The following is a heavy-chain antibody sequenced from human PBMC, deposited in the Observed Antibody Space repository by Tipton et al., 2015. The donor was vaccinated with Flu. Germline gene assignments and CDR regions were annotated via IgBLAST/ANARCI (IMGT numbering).Heavy chain of an antibody. CDR2: LYYTGST. CDR3: ARVNRGFFDY. V-gene: IGHV4-59*01. D-gene: IGHD1/OR15-1a*01. Sequence: TLSLTCTVSGDSINNYYWSWIRQPPGRGLEWLGYLYYTGSTNYSPSLKSRVTISLDTSENQLSLKLNSMTAADTAVYYCARVNRGFFDYWGQGPLVTVSS. CDR1: GDSINNYY. J-gene: IGHJ4*02.